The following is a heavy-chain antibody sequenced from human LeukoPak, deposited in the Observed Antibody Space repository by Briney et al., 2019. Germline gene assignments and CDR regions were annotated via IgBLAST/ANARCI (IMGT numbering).Heavy chain of an antibody. V-gene: IGHV3-23*01. D-gene: IGHD3-22*01. Sequence: GGSLRLYCAASGFTFSSYAMSWVRQAPGKGLEWVSAISGSGGSTYYADSVKGRFTISRDNSKNTLYLQMNSLRAEDTAVYYCAKDRPYYYDSSGYRPAGDFDYWGQGTLVTVSS. J-gene: IGHJ4*02. CDR1: GFTFSSYA. CDR2: ISGSGGST. CDR3: AKDRPYYYDSSGYRPAGDFDY.